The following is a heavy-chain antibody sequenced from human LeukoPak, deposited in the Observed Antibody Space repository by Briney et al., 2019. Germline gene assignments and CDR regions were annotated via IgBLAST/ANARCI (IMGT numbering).Heavy chain of an antibody. CDR1: GGSISSGGYY. CDR2: IYYSGST. CDR3: ARAQHSSSWYRGQDYYYGMDV. D-gene: IGHD6-13*01. V-gene: IGHV4-31*03. J-gene: IGHJ6*02. Sequence: SETLSLTCTVSGGSISSGGYYWSWIRQPPGKGLEWIGYIYYSGSTYYNPSLKSRVTISVDTSKNQFSLKLSSVTAADTAVYYCARAQHSSSWYRGQDYYYGMDVWGQGTTVTVSS.